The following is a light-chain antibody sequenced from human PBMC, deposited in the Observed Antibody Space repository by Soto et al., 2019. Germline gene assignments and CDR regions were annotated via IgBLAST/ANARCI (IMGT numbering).Light chain of an antibody. Sequence: EIVLTQSPATLSLSPGESATLSCRASQSLINYLAWYQQKPGQAPRLLISDSSNRSTVIPARFSGSGSGRDFTLTISSLEPEDSAIYFCQQRSNWPPLTFGGGTRVEIK. CDR1: QSLINY. CDR2: DSS. J-gene: IGKJ4*01. V-gene: IGKV3-11*02. CDR3: QQRSNWPPLT.